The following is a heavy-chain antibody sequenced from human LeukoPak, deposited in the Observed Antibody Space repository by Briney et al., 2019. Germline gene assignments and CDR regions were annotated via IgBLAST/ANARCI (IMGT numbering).Heavy chain of an antibody. J-gene: IGHJ4*02. CDR1: GFTFSDYY. D-gene: IGHD3-9*01. CDR2: ISSSGSTI. Sequence: PGGSLRLSCAASGFTFSDYYMSWIRQAPGKGLEWVSYISSSGSTIYYADSVKGRFTISRDNAKNSLYLQMNSLRAEDTAVYYCARDSTPARRDICGEWGQGTLVTVSS. V-gene: IGHV3-11*01. CDR3: ARDSTPARRDICGE.